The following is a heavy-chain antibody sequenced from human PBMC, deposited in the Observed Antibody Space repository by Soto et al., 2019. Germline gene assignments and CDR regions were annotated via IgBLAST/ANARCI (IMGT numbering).Heavy chain of an antibody. CDR1: GFSLSSTRMA. J-gene: IGHJ4*02. V-gene: IGHV2-5*02. CDR2: IYWDDDK. Sequence: QITLKESGPTLVKPTQTLTLTCTFSGFSLSSTRMAVGWIRQPPGKALEWLALIYWDDDKRYSPFLKSRLTITKDTSKNQVVLTMSNMDPVYTARYYGAHIVVAGLGYYFDYWGQGTLVTVSS. D-gene: IGHD6-19*01. CDR3: AHIVVAGLGYYFDY.